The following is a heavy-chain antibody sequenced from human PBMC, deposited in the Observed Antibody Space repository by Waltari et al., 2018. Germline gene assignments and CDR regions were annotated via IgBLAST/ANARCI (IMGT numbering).Heavy chain of an antibody. Sequence: DVQLVESGGGLVQPGRSLRLSCATSGFTFGDYPMSWVRQAPGKGLEWVGLIRNKAYGGTPEYAASVKGRFTISRDDSKGIVYLQMNSLQREDTAVYYCTVNAYFDAWGQGTLVTVSS. CDR2: IRNKAYGGTP. CDR1: GFTFGDYP. CDR3: TVNAYFDA. V-gene: IGHV3-49*04. J-gene: IGHJ4*02.